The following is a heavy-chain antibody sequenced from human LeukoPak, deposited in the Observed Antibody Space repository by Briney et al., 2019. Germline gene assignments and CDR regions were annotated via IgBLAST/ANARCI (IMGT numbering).Heavy chain of an antibody. CDR3: AKDAQRGFDYSNSLDY. CDR1: AFTFSKYW. D-gene: IGHD4-11*01. J-gene: IGHJ4*02. CDR2: IWSDASDK. Sequence: GGSLRLSCVASAFTFSKYWMTWVRQAPGTGLEWVAVIWSDASDKYYANSVKGRFTISRDNFKNSLYLQMNSLRAEDTAVYYCAKDAQRGFDYSNSLDYWGQGTRVTVSS. V-gene: IGHV3-33*06.